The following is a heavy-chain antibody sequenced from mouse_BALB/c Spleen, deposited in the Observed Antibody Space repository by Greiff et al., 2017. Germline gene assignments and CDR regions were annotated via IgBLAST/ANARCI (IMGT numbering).Heavy chain of an antibody. J-gene: IGHJ2*01. D-gene: IGHD1-1*01. CDR1: GYSITSDYA. Sequence: EVQRVESGPGLVKPSQSLSLTCTVTGYSITSDYAWNWIRQFPGNKLEWMGYISYSGSTSYNPSLKSRISITRDTSKNQFFLQLNSVTTEDTATYYCARYYGSRGDFDYWGQGTTLTVSS. V-gene: IGHV3-2*02. CDR2: ISYSGST. CDR3: ARYYGSRGDFDY.